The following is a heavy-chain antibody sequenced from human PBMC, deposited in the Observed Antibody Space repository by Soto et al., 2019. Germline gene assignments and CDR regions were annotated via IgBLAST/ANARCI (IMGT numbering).Heavy chain of an antibody. CDR3: ARDPNGDYVGAFDF. J-gene: IGHJ3*01. CDR1: TFTLSTYA. V-gene: IGHV3-23*01. Sequence: EVQLLESGGGLIQPGGSLRLSCTASTFTLSTYASTWVRQAPGKGLEWVASITGNGGGTYYADSLKGRFTISRDNFKNTLYLQMNSLRAEDTAVYYCARDPNGDYVGAFDFWGQGTMVTVSS. D-gene: IGHD4-17*01. CDR2: ITGNGGGT.